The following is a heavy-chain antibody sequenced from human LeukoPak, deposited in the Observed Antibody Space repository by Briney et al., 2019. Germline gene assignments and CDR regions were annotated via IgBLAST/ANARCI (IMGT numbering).Heavy chain of an antibody. CDR1: GYTFTGYY. Sequence: ASVKVSCKASGYTFTGYYMHWVRQAPGQGLEWMGWINPNSGGTNYAQKFQGRVTMTRDTSISTAYMELSRLRSDDTAVYYCAKDLVVTPSSYDYWGQGTLVTVSS. V-gene: IGHV1-2*02. CDR3: AKDLVVTPSSYDY. J-gene: IGHJ4*02. D-gene: IGHD3-22*01. CDR2: INPNSGGT.